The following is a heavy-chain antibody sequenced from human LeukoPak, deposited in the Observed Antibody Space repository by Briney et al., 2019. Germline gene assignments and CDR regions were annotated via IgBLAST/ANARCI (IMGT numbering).Heavy chain of an antibody. V-gene: IGHV4-39*01. D-gene: IGHD3-9*01. CDR1: GGSISSSSYY. CDR2: IYYSGST. Sequence: SETLSLTCTVSGGSISSSSYYWGWIRQPPGKGLEWIGSIYYSGSTYYNPSLKSRVTISVDASKNQFSLKLSSVTAADTAVYYCARQDGLYDILTGENYMDVWGKGTTVTISS. CDR3: ARQDGLYDILTGENYMDV. J-gene: IGHJ6*03.